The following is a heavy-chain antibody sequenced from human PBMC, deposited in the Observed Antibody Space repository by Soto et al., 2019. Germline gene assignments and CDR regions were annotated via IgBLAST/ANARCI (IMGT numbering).Heavy chain of an antibody. CDR2: IDHSGYT. J-gene: IGHJ4*02. CDR1: GGSFNSGGYY. Sequence: SETLSLTCTVSGGSFNSGGYYWSWIRQHPGKGLEWLGYIDHSGYTFYNPSLQSRIILSMDTSKNQFSLKLSSATAADTAVYFCARKQAGFFYGIDYWGQGTLVTVSS. CDR3: ARKQAGFFYGIDY. V-gene: IGHV4-31*03. D-gene: IGHD3-3*01.